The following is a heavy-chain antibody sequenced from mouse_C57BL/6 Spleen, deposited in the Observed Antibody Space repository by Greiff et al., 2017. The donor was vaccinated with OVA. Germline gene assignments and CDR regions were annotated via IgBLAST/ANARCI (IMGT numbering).Heavy chain of an antibody. J-gene: IGHJ1*03. Sequence: VQLQQSGAELVRPGASVTLSCKASGYTFTDYEMHWVKQTPVHGLEWIGAIDPETGGTAYNQKFKGKAILTADKSSSTAYMERRSLTSEDAAVYYWTREAGTSYWYFDVWGTGTTVTVSS. CDR2: IDPETGGT. V-gene: IGHV1-15*01. CDR1: GYTFTDYE. D-gene: IGHD3-3*01. CDR3: TREAGTSYWYFDV.